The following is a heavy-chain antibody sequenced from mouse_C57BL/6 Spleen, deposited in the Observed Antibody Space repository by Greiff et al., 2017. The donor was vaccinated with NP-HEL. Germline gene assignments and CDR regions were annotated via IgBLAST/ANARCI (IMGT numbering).Heavy chain of an antibody. V-gene: IGHV1-26*01. CDR1: GYTFTDYY. CDR3: ARWVRRPPYYAMDY. J-gene: IGHJ4*01. D-gene: IGHD2-14*01. Sequence: EVQLQQSGPELVKPGASVKISCKASGYTFTDYYMNWVKQSHGKSLEWIGDINPNNGGTSYNQKFKGKATLTVDKSSSTAYMELRSLTSEDSAVYYCARWVRRPPYYAMDYWGQGTSVTVSS. CDR2: INPNNGGT.